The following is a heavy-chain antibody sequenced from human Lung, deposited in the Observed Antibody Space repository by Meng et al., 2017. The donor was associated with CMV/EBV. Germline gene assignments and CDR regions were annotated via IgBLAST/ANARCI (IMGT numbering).Heavy chain of an antibody. CDR3: ARYPTTGTYYYYNGMDV. V-gene: IGHV3-23*01. CDR2: IAGSGSHT. CDR1: GFTFSNYA. D-gene: IGHD4-17*01. J-gene: IGHJ6*02. Sequence: ESXKISXAASGFTFSNYAMSWVRQAPGKGPEWVSGIAGSGSHTFYTDSVKGRFTISRDNVKNTLYLQMNVLRVEDTALYYCARYPTTGTYYYYNGMDVWGLGXTVTVSS.